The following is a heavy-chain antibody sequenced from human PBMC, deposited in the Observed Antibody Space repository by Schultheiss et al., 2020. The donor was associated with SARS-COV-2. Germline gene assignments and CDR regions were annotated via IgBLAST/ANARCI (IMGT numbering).Heavy chain of an antibody. D-gene: IGHD2-2*01. J-gene: IGHJ4*02. V-gene: IGHV4-39*07. CDR2: TFYSGST. Sequence: SETLSLTCTVYGGSISSRSYYWGWIRQHPGQGLEWRGSTFYSGSTYYNPSLKSRVTISVDTSKNQFSLMLSSVTAADTAVYYCAREVARMHLVVPDRFDYWGQGTLVTVSS. CDR3: AREVARMHLVVPDRFDY. CDR1: GGSISSRSYY.